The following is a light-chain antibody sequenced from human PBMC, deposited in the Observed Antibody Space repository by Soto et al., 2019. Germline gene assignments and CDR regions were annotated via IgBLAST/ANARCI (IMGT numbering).Light chain of an antibody. Sequence: QAVVTQEPSLTVSPGGTVTLTCGSSTGAVTSGHWPYWFQQKPGQVPTPLIYDTSNKYSWTPARFSGSLLGGTPALVLSGAQPEYEAAYYCSLSYSGVRVFGGGTKLTVL. CDR1: TGAVTSGHW. J-gene: IGLJ3*02. CDR3: SLSYSGVRV. V-gene: IGLV7-46*01. CDR2: DTS.